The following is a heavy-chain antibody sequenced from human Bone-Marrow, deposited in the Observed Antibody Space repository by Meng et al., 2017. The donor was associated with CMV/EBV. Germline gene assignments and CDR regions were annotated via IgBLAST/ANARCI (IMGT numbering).Heavy chain of an antibody. CDR1: GFTFSSYG. CDR2: IWYDGSNK. V-gene: IGHV3-33*06. CDR3: AKLQGEYYDFWSGPLDAFDI. D-gene: IGHD3-3*01. Sequence: GESLKISCAASGFTFSSYGMHWVRQAPGKGLEWVAVIWYDGSNKYYADSVKGRFTISRDNSKNTLYLQMHSLRAEDTAVYYCAKLQGEYYDFWSGPLDAFDIWGQGTMVTVSS. J-gene: IGHJ3*02.